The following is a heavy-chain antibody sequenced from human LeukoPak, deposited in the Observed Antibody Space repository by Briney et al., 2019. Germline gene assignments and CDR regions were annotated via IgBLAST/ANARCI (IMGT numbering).Heavy chain of an antibody. CDR2: ISAYNGNT. D-gene: IGHD3-22*01. V-gene: IGHV1-18*01. CDR1: GYTFTSYG. CDR3: AREGGSGYYETFSLSYYYYGMDV. J-gene: IGHJ6*02. Sequence: ASVKVSCKASGYTFTSYGISWVRQAPGQGLEWMGWISAYNGNTNYAQKLQGRVTMTTDTSTSTAYMELRSLRSDDTAVYYCAREGGSGYYETFSLSYYYYGMDVWGQGTTVTVSS.